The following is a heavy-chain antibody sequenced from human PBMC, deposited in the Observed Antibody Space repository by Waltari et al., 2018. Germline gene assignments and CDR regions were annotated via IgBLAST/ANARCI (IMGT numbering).Heavy chain of an antibody. Sequence: QVQLQQWGAGLLKPSENLSLTCGLYGGSFSDYYWNCRRQPPGKGLEWIGEIHPSGIINYNPSLKSRVTMSADTSKNQFSLKLSSVTAADTAVYYCARGSDHAKTGYWGQGILVTVSS. CDR1: GGSFSDYY. D-gene: IGHD2-21*02. CDR2: IHPSGII. V-gene: IGHV4-34*01. CDR3: ARGSDHAKTGY. J-gene: IGHJ4*02.